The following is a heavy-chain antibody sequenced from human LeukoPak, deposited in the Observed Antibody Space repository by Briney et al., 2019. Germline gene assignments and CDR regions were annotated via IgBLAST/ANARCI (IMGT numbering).Heavy chain of an antibody. D-gene: IGHD2-21*01. CDR3: ATSYYSYMDV. CDR2: IDTSGST. Sequence: SETLSLTCTVSGGSISSYYWSWIRQPAGKGLEWIGRIDTSGSTNYNPSLKSRVTISLDTSKNQFSLKVNSVTAADTAVYFCATSYYSYMDVWGKGTTVTVSS. CDR1: GGSISSYY. J-gene: IGHJ6*03. V-gene: IGHV4-4*07.